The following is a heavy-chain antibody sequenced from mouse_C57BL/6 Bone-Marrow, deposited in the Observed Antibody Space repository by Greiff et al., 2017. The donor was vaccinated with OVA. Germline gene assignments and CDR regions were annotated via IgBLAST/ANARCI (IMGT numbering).Heavy chain of an antibody. V-gene: IGHV1-54*01. CDR2: INPGSGGT. J-gene: IGHJ2*01. CDR1: GYAFTNYL. CDR3: AVYYYGSSYDFDY. D-gene: IGHD1-1*01. Sequence: LVESGAELVRPGTSVKVSCKASGYAFTNYLIEWVKQRPGQGLEWIGVINPGSGGTNYNEKFKSKATLTVDKSSSTAYMQLSSLTSEDSAVYYCAVYYYGSSYDFDYWGQGTTLTVSS.